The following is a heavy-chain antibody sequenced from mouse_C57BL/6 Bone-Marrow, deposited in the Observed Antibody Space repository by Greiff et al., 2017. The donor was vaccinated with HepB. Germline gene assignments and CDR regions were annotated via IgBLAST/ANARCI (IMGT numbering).Heavy chain of an antibody. CDR2: IHPNSGST. V-gene: IGHV1-64*01. CDR3: ARHLYFEFPY. Sequence: QVQLQQPGAELVKPGASVKLSCKASGYTFTSYWMHWVKQRPGQGLEWIGMIHPNSGSTNYNEKFKSKATLTVDTSSSTAYMQLSSLSSEDSAAYYCARHLYFEFPYWGQGTLVTVSA. J-gene: IGHJ3*01. CDR1: GYTFTSYW. D-gene: IGHD2-4*01.